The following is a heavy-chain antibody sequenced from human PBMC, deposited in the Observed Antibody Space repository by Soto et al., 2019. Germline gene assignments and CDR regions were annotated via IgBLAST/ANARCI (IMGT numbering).Heavy chain of an antibody. CDR2: ISSSSSTI. CDR1: GFTFSSYS. Sequence: SLRLSCAASGFTFSSYSMNWVRQAPGKGLEWVSYISSSSSTIYYADSVKGRFTISRNNAKNSLYLQMNSLRDEDTAVYYCAVESAGGGKGMDVWGQGTTVTVSS. D-gene: IGHD2-15*01. J-gene: IGHJ6*02. V-gene: IGHV3-48*02. CDR3: AVESAGGGKGMDV.